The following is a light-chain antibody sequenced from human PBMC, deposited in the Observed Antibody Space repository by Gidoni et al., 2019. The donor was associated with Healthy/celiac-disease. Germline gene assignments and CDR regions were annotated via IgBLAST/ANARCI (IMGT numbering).Light chain of an antibody. CDR3: QQRSNWPS. V-gene: IGKV3-11*01. J-gene: IGKJ4*01. CDR2: DAS. CDR1: QSVSSY. Sequence: EIVLTQSPDTLSLSPGESATLSCSASQSVSSYLAWYQQKHGQAPRLLIYDASNRATGIPARCSGSGAGTDFTRTISSLEPEDLAVYYCQQRSNWPSFGGGTKGESK.